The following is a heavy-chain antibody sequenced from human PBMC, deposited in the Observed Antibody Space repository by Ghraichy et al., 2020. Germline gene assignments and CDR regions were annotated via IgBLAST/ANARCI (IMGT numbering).Heavy chain of an antibody. J-gene: IGHJ4*02. Sequence: GESLNISCAASGFTFSSYAMYWVRQAPGKGLEWVAVILHDGSNKNYADSVKGRFTISRDNSRNTLYLQMNSLRAEDTAMYYCARAAGSSGWYYYFDYWGQGTLVTVSS. CDR1: GFTFSSYA. D-gene: IGHD6-19*01. CDR2: ILHDGSNK. V-gene: IGHV3-30*04. CDR3: ARAAGSSGWYYYFDY.